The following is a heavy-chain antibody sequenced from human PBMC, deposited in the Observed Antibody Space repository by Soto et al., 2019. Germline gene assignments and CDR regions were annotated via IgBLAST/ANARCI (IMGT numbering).Heavy chain of an antibody. CDR1: GFSLSTITMG. V-gene: IGHV2-5*02. J-gene: IGHJ3*01. D-gene: IGHD2-8*01. CDR2: IYWDDDK. Sequence: QITLKEAGPTLVKPTQTLTLTCTFSGFSLSTITMGVGWIRQPPGKALEWLELIYWDDDKSYSPSLRSRLTHTKDTSKNQVVLTMTNMNPVDTATYYCYRGMYLRRFDLWGQGKIVTVAS. CDR3: YRGMYLRRFDL.